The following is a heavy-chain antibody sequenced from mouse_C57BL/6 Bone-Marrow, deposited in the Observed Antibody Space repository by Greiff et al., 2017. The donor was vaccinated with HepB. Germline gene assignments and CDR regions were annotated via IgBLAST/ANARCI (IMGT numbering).Heavy chain of an antibody. CDR2: IRNKANNHAT. V-gene: IGHV6-6*01. Sequence: DVMLVESGGGLVQPGGSMKLSCAASGFTFSDAWMDWVRQSPEKGLEWVAEIRNKANNHATYYAESVKGRFTISRDDSKSSVYLQMNSLRAEDTGIYYCTCITTVVPHWYFDVWGTGTTVTVSS. CDR3: TCITTVVPHWYFDV. D-gene: IGHD1-1*01. J-gene: IGHJ1*03. CDR1: GFTFSDAW.